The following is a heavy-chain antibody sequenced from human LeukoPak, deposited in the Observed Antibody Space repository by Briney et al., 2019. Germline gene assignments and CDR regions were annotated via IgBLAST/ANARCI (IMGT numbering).Heavy chain of an antibody. V-gene: IGHV1-18*01. CDR2: ISAYNGNT. Sequence: GASVKVSCEASGYTFTSYGISWVRQAPGQGLEWMGWISAYNGNTNYAQKLQGRVTMTTDTSTSTAYMELRSLRSDDTAVYYCASTTYYYDSSGYPRHNWFDTWGQGTLVTVSS. J-gene: IGHJ5*02. CDR1: GYTFTSYG. D-gene: IGHD3-22*01. CDR3: ASTTYYYDSSGYPRHNWFDT.